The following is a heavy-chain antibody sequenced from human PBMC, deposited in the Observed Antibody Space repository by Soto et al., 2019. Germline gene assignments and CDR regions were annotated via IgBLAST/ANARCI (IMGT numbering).Heavy chain of an antibody. CDR3: TTDGGVSAYPLFWA. CDR1: GITFTNAW. J-gene: IGHJ5*02. CDR2: LKSRRDGGAS. D-gene: IGHD2-8*02. V-gene: IGHV3-15*01. Sequence: EVQLVESGGGLVKPGGSLRLSCAASGITFTNAWMGWVRQAPGKGLEWIGRLKSRRDGGASDYAAPVKGRFSISKDESKNTLYLQMNSLTTDDTAVYHCTTDGGVSAYPLFWAWGQGTLVTVSS.